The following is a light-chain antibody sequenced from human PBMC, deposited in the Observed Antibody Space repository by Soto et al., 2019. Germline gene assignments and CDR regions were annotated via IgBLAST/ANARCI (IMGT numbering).Light chain of an antibody. Sequence: QSALTQPASVSGSPGQSITTSCTGTSSDVGGYNYVSWYQQHPGKAPKLMIYDVSNRPSGVSNRFSGSKSGNTASLTISGLQAEDEAEYYCSSYTSSSTLVFGTGTKLTVL. V-gene: IGLV2-14*01. CDR3: SSYTSSSTLV. J-gene: IGLJ1*01. CDR1: SSDVGGYNY. CDR2: DVS.